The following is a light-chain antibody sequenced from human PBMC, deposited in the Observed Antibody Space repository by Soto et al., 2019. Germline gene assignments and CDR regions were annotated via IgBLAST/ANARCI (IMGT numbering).Light chain of an antibody. CDR1: QSVSSN. V-gene: IGKV3-15*01. CDR2: GAS. J-gene: IGKJ5*01. CDR3: QQYYNWHTIT. Sequence: EIVMTHSPSTLSVSPGSRSNLSCRASQSVSSNLAWYQQKPGQAPRLLIYGASTRATGIPARFSGSGSGTEFTLTISSLKSEDFAVYYCQQYYNWHTITFGHGTRLEIK.